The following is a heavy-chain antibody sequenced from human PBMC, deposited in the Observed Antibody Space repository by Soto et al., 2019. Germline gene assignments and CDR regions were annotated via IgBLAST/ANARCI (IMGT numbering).Heavy chain of an antibody. Sequence: LVKCSFKGSGCTFSSEAIIWVRQAPGQGLEWMGGIIPIFGTANYAQKFQGRVTITADKSTSTAYMELSSLRSEDTAVYYCAGHPTMIVVVITTEGMDVWGQGTTVTVSS. CDR2: IIPIFGTA. D-gene: IGHD3-22*01. J-gene: IGHJ6*02. V-gene: IGHV1-69*06. CDR1: GCTFSSEA. CDR3: AGHPTMIVVVITTEGMDV.